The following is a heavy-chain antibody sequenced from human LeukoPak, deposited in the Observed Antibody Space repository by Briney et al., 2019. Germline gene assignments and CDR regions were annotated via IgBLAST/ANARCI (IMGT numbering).Heavy chain of an antibody. CDR3: ARLRRIVVAATGAFDI. Sequence: GESLKISCKGSGYSFTSYWIGWVRQMPGKGLEWMGIIYPGDSDTRYSPSFQGQVTISADKSLSTAYPQWSSLKASDTAMYHCARLRRIVVAATGAFDIWGQGTMVTISS. D-gene: IGHD2-15*01. V-gene: IGHV5-51*01. J-gene: IGHJ3*02. CDR2: IYPGDSDT. CDR1: GYSFTSYW.